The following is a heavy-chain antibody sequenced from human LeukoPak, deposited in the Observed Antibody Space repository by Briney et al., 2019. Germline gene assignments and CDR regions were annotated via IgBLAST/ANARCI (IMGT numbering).Heavy chain of an antibody. D-gene: IGHD1-26*01. CDR3: ARGFPLYSGTYSDTFDI. Sequence: GTLSLTCTVSGGSISSDYWNWVRQAPGKGLEWVGYMTVGGGNNYNPSLKRRGIISVETYKNKFSLRLSSVTAAATALYSCARGFPLYSGTYSDTFDIWGRGTMVTVSS. J-gene: IGHJ3*02. V-gene: IGHV4-59*01. CDR1: GGSISSDY. CDR2: MTVGGGN.